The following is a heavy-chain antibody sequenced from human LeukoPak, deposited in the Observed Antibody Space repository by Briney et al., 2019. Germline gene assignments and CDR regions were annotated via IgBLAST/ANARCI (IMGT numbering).Heavy chain of an antibody. J-gene: IGHJ4*02. V-gene: IGHV1-2*02. CDR1: GYTFTSYD. Sequence: ASVKVSCKASGYTFTSYDINWVRQAPGQGLEWMGWINPNSGGTNYAQKFQGRVTMTRDTSISTAYMELSRLRSDDTAVYYCARGFRVATCYWGQGTLVTVSS. CDR3: ARGFRVATCY. D-gene: IGHD5-12*01. CDR2: INPNSGGT.